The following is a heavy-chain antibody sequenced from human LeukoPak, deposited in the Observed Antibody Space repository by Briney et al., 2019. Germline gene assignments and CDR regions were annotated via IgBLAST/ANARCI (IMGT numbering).Heavy chain of an antibody. V-gene: IGHV3-20*04. Sequence: PGGSLRLSCAASGFTFDDYGMSWVRQAPGKGLEWVSGINWNGGSTGYADSVKGRFTISRDNAKNSLYLQMNSLRAEDTALYYCARVRPDYYDSTGSKRGLFDPWGQGTLVTVSS. CDR3: ARVRPDYYDSTGSKRGLFDP. J-gene: IGHJ5*02. CDR2: INWNGGST. D-gene: IGHD3-22*01. CDR1: GFTFDDYG.